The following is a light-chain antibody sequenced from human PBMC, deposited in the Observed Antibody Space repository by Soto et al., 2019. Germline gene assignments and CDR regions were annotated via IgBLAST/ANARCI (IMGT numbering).Light chain of an antibody. Sequence: DIQMTQSPSSLSASVGDRVIITCRASQSISSYLNWYQQKPGKAPKLLIYAASSLQSVGPSRFSGSGSGTDFTLTISSLQPEDFATYYCQQSYSTPRTFCHVTKVEIK. CDR3: QQSYSTPRT. J-gene: IGKJ1*01. V-gene: IGKV1-39*01. CDR2: AAS. CDR1: QSISSY.